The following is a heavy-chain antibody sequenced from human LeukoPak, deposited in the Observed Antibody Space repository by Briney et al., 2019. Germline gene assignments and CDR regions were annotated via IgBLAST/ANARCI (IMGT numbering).Heavy chain of an antibody. CDR3: ARGGTMIEGYYYMDV. D-gene: IGHD3-22*01. CDR2: IYTSGST. Sequence: KSSETLSLTCTVSGGSISSYYWSWIRQPAGKGLEWIGRIYTSGSTNYNPSLKSRVTISVDKSKNQFSLKLSSVTAADTAVYYCARGGTMIEGYYYMDVWGKGTTVTVSS. CDR1: GGSISSYY. V-gene: IGHV4-4*07. J-gene: IGHJ6*03.